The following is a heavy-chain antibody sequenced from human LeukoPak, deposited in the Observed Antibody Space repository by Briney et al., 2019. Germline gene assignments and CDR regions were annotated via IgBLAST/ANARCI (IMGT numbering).Heavy chain of an antibody. CDR1: GGTFSSYA. D-gene: IGHD1-14*01. J-gene: IGHJ4*02. CDR2: IIPIFGTA. Sequence: VASVKVSCKASGGTFSSYAISWVRQAPGQGLEWVGGIIPIFGTANYAQKFQGRVTITADKSTSTAYMELSSLRSEDTAVYYCARDHYPEPLDYWGQGTLVTVSS. CDR3: ARDHYPEPLDY. V-gene: IGHV1-69*06.